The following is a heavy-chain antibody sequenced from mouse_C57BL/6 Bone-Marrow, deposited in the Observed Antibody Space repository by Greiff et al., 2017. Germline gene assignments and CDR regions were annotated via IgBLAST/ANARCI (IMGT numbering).Heavy chain of an antibody. V-gene: IGHV1-52*01. D-gene: IGHD2-3*01. CDR3: ARSDGYSSWFAY. J-gene: IGHJ3*01. Sequence: QVQLQQPGAELVRPGSSVKLSCKASGYTFTSYWMHWVKQRPIQGLEWIGNIDPSDSETHYNQKFKDKATLTVDKSSSTAYMQLSSLTSEDSAVXYCARSDGYSSWFAYWGQGTLVTVSA. CDR2: IDPSDSET. CDR1: GYTFTSYW.